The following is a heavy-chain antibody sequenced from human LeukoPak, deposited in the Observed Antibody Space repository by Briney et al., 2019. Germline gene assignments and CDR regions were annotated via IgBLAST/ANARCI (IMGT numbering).Heavy chain of an antibody. J-gene: IGHJ2*01. V-gene: IGHV3-30-3*01. D-gene: IGHD1-26*01. CDR1: GFTFSSYA. Sequence: GRSLRLSCAASGFTFSSYAMHWVRQAPGKGLEWVAVISYDGSNKYYADSVKGRFTISRDNSKNTLFLHINTLRAEDTAIYYCAKDRTVGASYWYFDLWGRGTLVTVSS. CDR3: AKDRTVGASYWYFDL. CDR2: ISYDGSNK.